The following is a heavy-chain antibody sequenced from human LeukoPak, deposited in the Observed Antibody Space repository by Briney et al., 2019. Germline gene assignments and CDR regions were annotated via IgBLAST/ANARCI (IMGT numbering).Heavy chain of an antibody. CDR3: AKDPYSGSYFDY. Sequence: GGSLRLPCAASGFTFSSYAMSWVRQAPGKGLEWVSAISGSGGSTYYADSVKGRFTISRDNSKNTLYPQMNSLRAEDTAVYYCAKDPYSGSYFDYWGQGTLVTVSS. J-gene: IGHJ4*02. CDR1: GFTFSSYA. V-gene: IGHV3-23*01. D-gene: IGHD1-26*01. CDR2: ISGSGGST.